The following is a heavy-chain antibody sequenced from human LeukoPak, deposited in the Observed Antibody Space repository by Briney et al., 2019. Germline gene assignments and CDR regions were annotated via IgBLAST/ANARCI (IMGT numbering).Heavy chain of an antibody. J-gene: IGHJ4*02. CDR2: TYYRSNWYN. V-gene: IGHV6-1*01. Sequence: PSQTLSLTCAISGDSVSSNSVAWNWIRQPPSRGLEWLGRTYYRSNWYNDYAVSVKSRITINPDTSKNQFSLQLNSVTPEDTAVYFCARYMSSSKIFDYWGQGTLVTVSS. CDR1: GDSVSSNSVA. D-gene: IGHD6-6*01. CDR3: ARYMSSSKIFDY.